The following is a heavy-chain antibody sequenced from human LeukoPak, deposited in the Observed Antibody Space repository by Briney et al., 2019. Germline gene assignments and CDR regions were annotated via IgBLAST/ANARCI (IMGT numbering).Heavy chain of an antibody. CDR1: GGYIHTYY. V-gene: IGHV4-4*07. CDR3: ARDREHSYGSDFGH. D-gene: IGHD5-18*01. CDR2: ANVGGHR. Sequence: SDTLSLTCTVSGGYIHTYYWAWVRQPAGKGLEWVGRANVGGHRDYNPSLTSRVSMSIDESANQFSLNLMSVTAADTAVYYCARDREHSYGSDFGHWGQGILVTVSA. J-gene: IGHJ4*02.